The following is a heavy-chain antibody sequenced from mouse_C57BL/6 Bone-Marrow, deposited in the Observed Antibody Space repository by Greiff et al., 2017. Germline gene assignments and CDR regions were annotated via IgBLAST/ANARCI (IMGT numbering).Heavy chain of an antibody. J-gene: IGHJ4*01. CDR1: GYTFTNYW. Sequence: VQLQQPGAELVKPGASVKLSCKASGYTFTNYWMHWVKQRPGQGLEWIGMIHPNGGSPDYNEKFKSEATLSVDKSSRTAYMELSSLTSEDAAVYYCARSTDYDDYTMDYWGQGTAVTVSA. V-gene: IGHV1-64*01. D-gene: IGHD2-4*01. CDR2: IHPNGGSP. CDR3: ARSTDYDDYTMDY.